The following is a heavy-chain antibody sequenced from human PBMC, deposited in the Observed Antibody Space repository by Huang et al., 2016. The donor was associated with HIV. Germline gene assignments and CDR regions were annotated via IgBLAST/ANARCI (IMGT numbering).Heavy chain of an antibody. Sequence: QVHLQQWGAGVLKPSETLSLTFAVYGGSFNNYYWSWVRQLPGRRLEWCGEINHSGHANNNPPLKTRVTMSVDPSKKQYSLRLASVTAADTAVYYCARVPTPSYYDPWDISPAHEDVYYYNMDVWGQGTTVIVSS. J-gene: IGHJ6*02. CDR1: GGSFNNYY. D-gene: IGHD3-10*01. V-gene: IGHV4-34*02. CDR3: ARVPTPSYYDPWDISPAHEDVYYYNMDV. CDR2: INHSGHA.